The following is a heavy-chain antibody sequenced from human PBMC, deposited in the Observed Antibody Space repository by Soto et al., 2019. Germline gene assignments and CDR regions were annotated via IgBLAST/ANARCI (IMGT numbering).Heavy chain of an antibody. J-gene: IGHJ5*02. D-gene: IGHD1-1*01. CDR2: IYYSGST. Sequence: SETLSLTCTVSGGSISSGGYYWSWIRQHPGKGLEWIGYIYYSGSTYYNPSLKSRVTISVDTSKNQFSLKLSSVTAADTAVYYCARDNRNWNHNWFDPWGQGTLVTVSS. CDR3: ARDNRNWNHNWFDP. CDR1: GGSISSGGYY. V-gene: IGHV4-31*03.